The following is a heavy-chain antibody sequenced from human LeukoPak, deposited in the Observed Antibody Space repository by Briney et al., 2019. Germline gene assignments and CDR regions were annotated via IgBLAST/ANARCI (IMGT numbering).Heavy chain of an antibody. CDR3: AKTPLAVAPGDFFDY. D-gene: IGHD6-19*01. CDR2: ISGSGGST. Sequence: PGGTLRLSCEASGFTFSSYAMSWVRQAPGKGLEWVSAISGSGGSTYYADSVKGRFTISRDNSKNTLYLQMNSLRADDTAVYYCAKTPLAVAPGDFFDYWGQGTLVTVSS. J-gene: IGHJ4*02. V-gene: IGHV3-23*01. CDR1: GFTFSSYA.